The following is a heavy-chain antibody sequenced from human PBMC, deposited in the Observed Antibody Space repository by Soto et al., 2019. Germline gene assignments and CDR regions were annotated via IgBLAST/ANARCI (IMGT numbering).Heavy chain of an antibody. V-gene: IGHV1-18*01. D-gene: IGHD1-26*01. CDR3: ARALDSSSYSNY. Sequence: QVQLVQSGAEVKKPGASVKVSCKASGYSFTSYGISWVRQAPGQGLEWLGWISTYNGDTKYAQKLQGRLTMTTDTSTSTGYLEMPRIRSYDTAVYFCARALDSSSYSNYWGQVALVTFSS. CDR2: ISTYNGDT. J-gene: IGHJ4*02. CDR1: GYSFTSYG.